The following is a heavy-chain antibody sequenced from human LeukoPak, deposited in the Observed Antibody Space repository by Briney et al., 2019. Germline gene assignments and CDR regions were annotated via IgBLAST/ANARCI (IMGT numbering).Heavy chain of an antibody. CDR1: GFTFNSYA. CDR2: ISYDGSNK. CDR3: ARSSGPNSITVFGVVTPKFDY. J-gene: IGHJ4*02. D-gene: IGHD3-3*01. V-gene: IGHV3-30-3*01. Sequence: GRSLRLSCAASGFTFNSYAINWVRQAPGKGLEWVAFISYDGSNKYYADSVKGRFTISRDNSKNMLYLQMNSLRAEDTAVYCCARSSGPNSITVFGVVTPKFDYWGQGTLVTVSS.